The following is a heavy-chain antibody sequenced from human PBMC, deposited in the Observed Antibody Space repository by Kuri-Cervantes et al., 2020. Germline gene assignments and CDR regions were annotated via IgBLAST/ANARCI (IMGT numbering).Heavy chain of an antibody. Sequence: ASVKVSCKASGYTFTSYDINWVRQATGQGLEWMGWMNPNSGNTGYAQKFQGRVTMTRNTSISTAYMELSSLRSEDTAVYYCARHALQLPQYYYYGMDVWGQGTTVTVSS. V-gene: IGHV1-8*01. CDR2: MNPNSGNT. J-gene: IGHJ6*02. CDR3: ARHALQLPQYYYYGMDV. D-gene: IGHD6-6*01. CDR1: GYTFTSYD.